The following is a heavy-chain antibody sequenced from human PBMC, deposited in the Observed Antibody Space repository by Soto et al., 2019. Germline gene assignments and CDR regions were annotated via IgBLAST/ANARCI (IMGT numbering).Heavy chain of an antibody. V-gene: IGHV3-9*01. Sequence: GGSLRLSCLVSGLTFDYYAMHWVRQATGGGPEWVSGINWNSAVIGYADSVKGRFTISRDNAKNALYLQMTSLRSEDTALYYCARDPSVTAIGRADHWGQGTLVPVSS. CDR3: ARDPSVTAIGRADH. D-gene: IGHD5-18*01. CDR2: INWNSAVI. CDR1: GLTFDYYA. J-gene: IGHJ4*02.